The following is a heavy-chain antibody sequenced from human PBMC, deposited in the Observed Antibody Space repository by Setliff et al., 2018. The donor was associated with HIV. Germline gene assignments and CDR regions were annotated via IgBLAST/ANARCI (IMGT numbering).Heavy chain of an antibody. J-gene: IGHJ6*02. CDR1: GGSFSGYY. D-gene: IGHD2-2*01. CDR2: INHSGST. Sequence: SETLSLTCAVYGGSFSGYYWSWIRQPPGKGLEWIGEINHSGSTNYNPSLKSRVTISVVTSKNQFSLRLTSVTAADTAVYYCARGHCSGTNCYGVDYYGMDVWGQGTTVTVSS. V-gene: IGHV4-34*01. CDR3: ARGHCSGTNCYGVDYYGMDV.